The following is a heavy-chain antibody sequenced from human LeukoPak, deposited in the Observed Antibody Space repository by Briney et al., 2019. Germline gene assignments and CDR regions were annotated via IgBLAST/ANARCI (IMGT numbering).Heavy chain of an antibody. Sequence: GGSLRLSCSASGFTFRYYYMSWIRQAAGKGLERVSSISCSGSTIYYADSVKGRFTISRDNAKNSLYLQMNSLRAKDADEYYWEGFGEWSYDFDIWGQGTMVTVSS. CDR1: GFTFRYYY. CDR2: ISCSGSTI. V-gene: IGHV3-11*01. D-gene: IGHD3-10*01. CDR3: EGFGEWSYDFDI. J-gene: IGHJ3*02.